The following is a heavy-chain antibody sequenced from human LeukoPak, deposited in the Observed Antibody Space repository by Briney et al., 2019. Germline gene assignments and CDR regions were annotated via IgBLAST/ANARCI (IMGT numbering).Heavy chain of an antibody. Sequence: GGSLRLSCAASGFTFSSYGMHWVRQAPGKGLEWVAVISYDGSNKYYADSVKGRFTISRDNSKNTLYLQMNSLRAEDTAVYYCARDLSSSPYYYYGMDVWGRGTTVTVSS. D-gene: IGHD6-13*01. V-gene: IGHV3-30*19. CDR2: ISYDGSNK. J-gene: IGHJ6*02. CDR3: ARDLSSSPYYYYGMDV. CDR1: GFTFSSYG.